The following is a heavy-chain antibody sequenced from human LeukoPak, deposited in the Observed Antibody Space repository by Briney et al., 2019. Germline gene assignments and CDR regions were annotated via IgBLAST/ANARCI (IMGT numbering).Heavy chain of an antibody. CDR3: ARDPLYPDY. CDR1: GFTFSSYS. CDR2: ISSSSSYI. V-gene: IGHV3-21*01. D-gene: IGHD2-2*02. J-gene: IGHJ4*02. Sequence: PGGSLRLSCAASGFTFSSYSMNWVRQAPGKGLEWVSSISSSSSYICYADSVKGRFTISRDNAKNSLYLQMNSLRAEDTAVYYCARDPLYPDYWGQGTLVTVSS.